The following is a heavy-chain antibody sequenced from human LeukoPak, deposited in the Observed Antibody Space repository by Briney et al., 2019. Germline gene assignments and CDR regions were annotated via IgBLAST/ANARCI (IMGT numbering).Heavy chain of an antibody. CDR2: IRYDGSNK. Sequence: TGGSLRLSCAASGFTFSSYGMHWVRQAPGKGLEWVAFIRYDGSNKYYADSVKGRFTISRDNAKNSLSLQMNSLRAEDTAVYYCARDYGGSSPFDYWGQGTLVTVSS. J-gene: IGHJ4*02. D-gene: IGHD4-23*01. CDR1: GFTFSSYG. V-gene: IGHV3-30*02. CDR3: ARDYGGSSPFDY.